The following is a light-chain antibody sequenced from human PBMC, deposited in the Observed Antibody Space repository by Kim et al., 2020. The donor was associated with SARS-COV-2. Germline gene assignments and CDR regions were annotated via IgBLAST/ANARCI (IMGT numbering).Light chain of an antibody. J-gene: IGKJ2*01. V-gene: IGKV1-16*01. CDR3: LYYNNDPPT. CDR2: AAS. Sequence: ASVGDRVTITCRSSHDITNYLVWIQQKPGEAPRSLIYAASTLRGGVSSRFSGSGSGTEFTLTISYLQPEDFATHYCLYYNNDPPTFGQGTKVDIK. CDR1: HDITNY.